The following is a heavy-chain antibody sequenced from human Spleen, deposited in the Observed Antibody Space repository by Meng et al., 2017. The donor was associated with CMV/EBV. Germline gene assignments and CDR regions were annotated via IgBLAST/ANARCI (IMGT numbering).Heavy chain of an antibody. CDR2: IKQDGSEK. V-gene: IGHV3-7*01. Sequence: GGSLRLSCAPSGFTFSNYWMSWVRQAPGKGLEWVANIKQDGSEKHYVDSVKGRFTISRDNAKSSLYLQMSSLRAEDTAVYYCATFLSSTSCYFYWGQGTLVTVSS. CDR1: GFTFSNYW. CDR3: ATFLSSTSCYFY. D-gene: IGHD2-2*01. J-gene: IGHJ4*02.